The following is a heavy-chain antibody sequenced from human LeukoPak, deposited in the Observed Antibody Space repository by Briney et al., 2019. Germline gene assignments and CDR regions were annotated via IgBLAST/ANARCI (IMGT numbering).Heavy chain of an antibody. CDR1: GYTFTSYD. CDR2: MNPNSGNT. D-gene: IGHD1-26*01. V-gene: IGHV1-8*01. J-gene: IGHJ4*02. Sequence: ASVKVSCKASGYTFTSYDINWVRQATGQGLEWMGWMNPNSGNTGYAQKFQGRVTITRNTSISTAYMELSSLRSEDTAVYYCARAGTGSYPPYYFDYWGQGTLVTVSS. CDR3: ARAGTGSYPPYYFDY.